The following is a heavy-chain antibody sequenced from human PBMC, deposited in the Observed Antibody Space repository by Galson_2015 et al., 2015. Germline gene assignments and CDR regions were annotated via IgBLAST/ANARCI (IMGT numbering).Heavy chain of an antibody. Sequence: QSGAEVKKPGESLKISCKGSGYSFTSYWIGWVRQMPGKGLEWMGRIDPSDSYTNYSPSFQGHVTISADKSISTAYLQWSSLKASDTAMYYCATYGGYCSSTSCYQDAFDIWGQGTMVTVSS. J-gene: IGHJ3*02. CDR3: ATYGGYCSSTSCYQDAFDI. D-gene: IGHD2-2*01. CDR1: GYSFTSYW. V-gene: IGHV5-10-1*01. CDR2: IDPSDSYT.